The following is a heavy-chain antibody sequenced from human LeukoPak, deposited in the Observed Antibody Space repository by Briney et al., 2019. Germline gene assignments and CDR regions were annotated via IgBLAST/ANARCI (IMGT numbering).Heavy chain of an antibody. J-gene: IGHJ5*02. V-gene: IGHV7-4-1*02. CDR3: ARDRGSVLLVRGNWFDP. Sequence: ASVKVSCKASGYTFTSYAMNWVRQAPGQGLEWMGWINTNTGNPTYAQGFTGRFVFSLDTSVSTAYLQISSLKAEDTAVYYCARDRGSVLLVRGNWFDPWGQGTLVTVSS. D-gene: IGHD3-10*01. CDR1: GYTFTSYA. CDR2: INTNTGNP.